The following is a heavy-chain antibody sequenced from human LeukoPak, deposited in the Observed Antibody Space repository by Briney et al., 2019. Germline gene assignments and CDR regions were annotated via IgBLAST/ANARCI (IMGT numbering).Heavy chain of an antibody. D-gene: IGHD6-6*01. V-gene: IGHV3-33*08. CDR2: MWFDGSNI. CDR1: GFTFSSYW. CDR3: ARDYSSSWLRFFDY. Sequence: GGSLRLSCAASGFTFSSYWMSWVRQAPGKGLEWVAVMWFDGSNIYYADSVKGRFPISRDNSKNTLYLQMDSLRAEDTAVYYCARDYSSSWLRFFDYWGQGTLVTVSS. J-gene: IGHJ4*02.